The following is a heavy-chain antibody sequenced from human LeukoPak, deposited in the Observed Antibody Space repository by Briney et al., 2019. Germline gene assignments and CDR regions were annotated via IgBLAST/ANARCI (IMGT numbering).Heavy chain of an antibody. J-gene: IGHJ4*02. Sequence: PGGSLRLSCTASDFTFSNYDMTWVRQAPGKGLEWVSSISHSGGSTYADSVKGRFTISRDNSKNTLYLQMNSLRAEDTAVYYCAKPPYNWNYMIYFHFDYWGQGTLVTVSS. CDR2: ISHSGGST. CDR3: AKPPYNWNYMIYFHFDY. D-gene: IGHD1-7*01. V-gene: IGHV3-23*01. CDR1: DFTFSNYD.